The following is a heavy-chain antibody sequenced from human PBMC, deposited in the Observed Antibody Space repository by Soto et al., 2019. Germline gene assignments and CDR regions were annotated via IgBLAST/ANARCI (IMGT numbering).Heavy chain of an antibody. D-gene: IGHD3-10*01. J-gene: IGHJ6*02. V-gene: IGHV3-21*01. Sequence: LRLSCAACGFTFSSYSMNWVRQAPGKGLEWVSSISSSSSYIYYADSVKGRFTISRDNAKNSQYLQMNSLRAEDTAVYYCARDREWFGEFHSEIYYYYYGMDVWGQGTAVTVSS. CDR2: ISSSSSYI. CDR3: ARDREWFGEFHSEIYYYYYGMDV. CDR1: GFTFSSYS.